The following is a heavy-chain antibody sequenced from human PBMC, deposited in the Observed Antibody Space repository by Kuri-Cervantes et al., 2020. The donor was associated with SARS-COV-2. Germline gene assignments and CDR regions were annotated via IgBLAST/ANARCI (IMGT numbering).Heavy chain of an antibody. CDR1: GYTLTSYA. V-gene: IGHV1-69*10. D-gene: IGHD3-10*01. CDR3: ARPRPPMVRGVITSYYYGMDV. Sequence: SVKVSCKASGYTLTSYAMNWVRNAPGQGLEWMGGIIPILGIANYAQKFQGRVTITADKSTSTAYMELSSLRSEDTAVYYCARPRPPMVRGVITSYYYGMDVWGQGTTVTVSS. CDR2: IIPILGIA. J-gene: IGHJ6*01.